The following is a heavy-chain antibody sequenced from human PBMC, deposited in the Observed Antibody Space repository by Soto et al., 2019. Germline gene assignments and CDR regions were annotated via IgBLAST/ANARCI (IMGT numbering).Heavy chain of an antibody. CDR2: ISGYNGDT. J-gene: IGHJ6*02. D-gene: IGHD2-8*01. V-gene: IGHV1-18*01. Sequence: VKVSCKASGYTFTRYSICWVRQAPGQGLEWMGWISGYNGDTNYAQKFQGRVSMTIDTSTTTAYMELRSLTSDDTAVYYCAKNGQPPYYYYGLDVWGQGTKVTVSS. CDR1: GYTFTRYS. CDR3: AKNGQPPYYYYGLDV.